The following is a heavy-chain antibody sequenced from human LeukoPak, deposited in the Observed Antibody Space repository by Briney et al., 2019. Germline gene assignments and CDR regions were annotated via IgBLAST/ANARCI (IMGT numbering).Heavy chain of an antibody. CDR3: ARAASGWYAY. V-gene: IGHV4-34*01. J-gene: IGHJ4*02. Sequence: SETLSLTCAVYGGSFSGYYWSWIRQPPGKGLGWIGEINHSGSTNYNPSLKSRVTISVDTSKNQFSLKLSSVTAADTAVYYCARAASGWYAYWGQGTLVTVSS. CDR1: GGSFSGYY. D-gene: IGHD6-19*01. CDR2: INHSGST.